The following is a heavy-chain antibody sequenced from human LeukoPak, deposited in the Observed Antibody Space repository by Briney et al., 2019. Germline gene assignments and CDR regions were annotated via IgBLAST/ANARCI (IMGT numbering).Heavy chain of an antibody. V-gene: IGHV4-59*01. Sequence: SETLSLTCAVSGGSISGWYWSWIRQPPGKGLEWIGHIYDSGTSNYNPSLKSRVTMSVDSSKNQFSLKLTSVTAADTAVYYCARETTLTGYSSGLGFNYWGQGTLVTVSS. CDR1: GGSISGWY. J-gene: IGHJ4*02. D-gene: IGHD6-19*01. CDR2: IYDSGTS. CDR3: ARETTLTGYSSGLGFNY.